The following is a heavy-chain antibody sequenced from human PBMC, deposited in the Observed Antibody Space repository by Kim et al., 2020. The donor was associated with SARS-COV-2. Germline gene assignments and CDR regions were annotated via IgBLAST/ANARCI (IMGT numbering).Heavy chain of an antibody. D-gene: IGHD6-13*01. CDR3: ARGIRIAAPGTYYYYGMDV. V-gene: IGHV7-4-1*02. CDR1: GYTFTSYA. Sequence: ASVKVSCKASGYTFTSYAMNWVRQAPGQGLEWMGWINTNTGNPTYAQGFTGRFVFSLDTSVSTAYLQISSLKAEDTAVYYCARGIRIAAPGTYYYYGMDVWGQGTTVTVSS. CDR2: INTNTGNP. J-gene: IGHJ6*02.